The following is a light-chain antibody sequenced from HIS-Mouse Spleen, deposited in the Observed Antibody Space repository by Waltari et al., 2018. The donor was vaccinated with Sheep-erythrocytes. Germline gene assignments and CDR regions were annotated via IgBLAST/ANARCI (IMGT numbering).Light chain of an antibody. CDR2: SNN. V-gene: IGLV1-44*01. CDR3: AAWDDSLNGPV. CDR1: RSHIGSKT. J-gene: IGLJ3*02. Sequence: QSVLTQPPSASGTPGQRVTISCSGSRSHIGSKTVNWYQQLPGTAPKLLIYSNNQRPSGVPDRFSGSKSGTSASLAISGLQSEDEADYYCAAWDDSLNGPVFGGGTKLTVL.